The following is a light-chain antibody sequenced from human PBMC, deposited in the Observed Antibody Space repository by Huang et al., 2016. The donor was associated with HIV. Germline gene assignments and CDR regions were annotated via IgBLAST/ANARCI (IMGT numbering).Light chain of an antibody. CDR1: QSISSY. V-gene: IGKV1-39*01. J-gene: IGKJ2*01. Sequence: DIQMTQSPSSLSPSVGDRVTISCRASQSISSYLNWYQQKPGKAPKLLIYSASILQSGVPSRFSGSGSGTDFTLTISSLQPEDFATYYCQQSYSTPYTCGQGTKLEIK. CDR2: SAS. CDR3: QQSYSTPYT.